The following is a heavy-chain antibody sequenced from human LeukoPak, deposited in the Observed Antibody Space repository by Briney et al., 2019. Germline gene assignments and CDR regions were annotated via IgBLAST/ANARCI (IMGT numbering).Heavy chain of an antibody. CDR1: GVTFGGYG. CDR3: TRYNNDHFDY. Sequence: GGSLRLSCAGSGVTFGGYGMHWFRQTPGKGLEWVAVIAYDGSRAFYADSVKGRFTISRDNSKNTMSVQMDDLRAEDPAVYYCTRYNNDHFDYWGQGTLVTVSS. CDR2: IAYDGSRA. D-gene: IGHD1-14*01. V-gene: IGHV3-33*01. J-gene: IGHJ4*02.